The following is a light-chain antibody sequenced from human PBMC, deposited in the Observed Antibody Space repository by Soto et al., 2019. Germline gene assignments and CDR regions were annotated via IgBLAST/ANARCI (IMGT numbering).Light chain of an antibody. V-gene: IGLV2-14*01. CDR1: SSDIGAYDY. CDR3: SSYTSSSTPYV. Sequence: QSALTQPASVSGSPGQAITISFTGSSSDIGAYDYVSLYQQRPVKAPKLMIFDVTNRPSGVSDRFSGSKSGNTASLTISGLQTEDEADYYCSSYTSSSTPYVFGTGTKVTVL. J-gene: IGLJ1*01. CDR2: DVT.